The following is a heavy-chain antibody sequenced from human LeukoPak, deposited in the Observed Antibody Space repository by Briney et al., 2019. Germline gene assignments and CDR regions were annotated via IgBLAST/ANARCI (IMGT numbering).Heavy chain of an antibody. CDR3: ARGKTSRYYYYGKDV. CDR1: GFTFDDYG. V-gene: IGHV3-20*04. J-gene: IGHJ6*02. CDR2: INWNGGST. Sequence: GGSLRLSCAASGFTFDDYGMSWVRHAPGKGLEWVSGINWNGGSTDYADSVKGRFTISRDNAKNSLYLQMNTLRAEDTALYYCARGKTSRYYYYGKDVWGQGTTVTVSS.